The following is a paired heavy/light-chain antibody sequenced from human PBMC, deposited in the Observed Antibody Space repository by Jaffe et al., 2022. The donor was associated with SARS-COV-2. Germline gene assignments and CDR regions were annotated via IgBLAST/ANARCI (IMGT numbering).Light chain of an antibody. CDR1: QSLLHRNGYNY. CDR3: MQALQTPWT. Sequence: DIVLTQSPLSLPVTPGEPASISCRSSQSLLHRNGYNYLDWYLQKPGQSPQLLLYLGSNRASGVPDRFSGSGSGTDFTLKINRVEAEDVGVYYCMQALQTPWTFGQGTKVEIK. J-gene: IGKJ1*01. V-gene: IGKV2-28*01. CDR2: LGS.
Heavy chain of an antibody. Sequence: EVQLVESGGGLVQPGGSLRLSCAASGFIFGFTFSDYGMTWVRQAPGKGLEWVSTISPRGGSTDYADSVKGRFAISRDNSKNTLYLQMNSLRAEDTAIYYCAKRYCHSSDCYGIDYWGQGTLVTVSS. J-gene: IGHJ4*02. D-gene: IGHD2-2*01. CDR2: ISPRGGST. CDR3: AKRYCHSSDCYGIDY. V-gene: IGHV3-23*04. CDR1: GFIFGFTFSDYG.